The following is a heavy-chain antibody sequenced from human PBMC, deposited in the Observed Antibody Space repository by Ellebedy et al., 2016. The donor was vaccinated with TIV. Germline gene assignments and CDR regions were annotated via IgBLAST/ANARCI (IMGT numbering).Heavy chain of an antibody. V-gene: IGHV4-39*01. CDR1: GGSISSSSYY. CDR3: ARGSLKPDNYMDV. D-gene: IGHD3-22*01. J-gene: IGHJ6*03. Sequence: SETLSLXXTVSGGSISSSSYYWGWIRQPPGKGLEWIGSIYYSGSTYYNPSLKSRVTISVDTSKNQFSLKLSSVTAADTAVYYCARGSLKPDNYMDVWGKGTTVTVSS. CDR2: IYYSGST.